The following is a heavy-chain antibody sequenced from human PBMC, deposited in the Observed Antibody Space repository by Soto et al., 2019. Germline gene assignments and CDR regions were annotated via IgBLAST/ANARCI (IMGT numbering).Heavy chain of an antibody. CDR1: GYTFTGYY. CDR3: ARGHLNYSSSFDY. D-gene: IGHD6-6*01. Sequence: ASVKVSCKASGYTFTGYYMHWVRQAPGQGLEWMGWINPNSGGTNYAQKFQGWVTMTRDTSISTAYMELSRLRSDDTAVYYCARGHLNYSSSFDYWGQGTLVTVSS. CDR2: INPNSGGT. J-gene: IGHJ4*02. V-gene: IGHV1-2*04.